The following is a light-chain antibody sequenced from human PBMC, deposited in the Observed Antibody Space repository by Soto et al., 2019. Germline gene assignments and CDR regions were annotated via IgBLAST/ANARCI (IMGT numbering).Light chain of an antibody. CDR1: SSDVGGYNS. CDR2: DVT. V-gene: IGLV2-11*01. CDR3: CSYADSYTLVV. J-gene: IGLJ2*01. Sequence: QSALTQPRSVSGSPGQSVTISCTGTSSDVGGYNSVSWYQYHPGKAPKLMIYDVTERPSGVPDRFSGSKSGNTASLTISGLQAEDEADYYCCSYADSYTLVVFGGGTKLTVL.